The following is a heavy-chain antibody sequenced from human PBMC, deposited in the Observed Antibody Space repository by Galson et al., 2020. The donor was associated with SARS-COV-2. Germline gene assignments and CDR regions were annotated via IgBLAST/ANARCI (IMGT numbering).Heavy chain of an antibody. D-gene: IGHD6-13*01. J-gene: IGHJ3*02. Sequence: SETLSLTCTVSGGSISSSSYYWGWIRQPPGKGLEWIGSIYYSGSTYYNPSLKSRVTISVDTSKNQFSLKLSSVTAADTAVYYCARLVGSSWAFDIWGQGTMVTVSS. CDR2: IYYSGST. V-gene: IGHV4-39*01. CDR3: ARLVGSSWAFDI. CDR1: GGSISSSSYY.